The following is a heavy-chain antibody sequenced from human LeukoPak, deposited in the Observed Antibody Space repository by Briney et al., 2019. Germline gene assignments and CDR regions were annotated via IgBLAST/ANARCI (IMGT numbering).Heavy chain of an antibody. CDR1: GYIFTSYG. J-gene: IGHJ5*02. V-gene: IGHV1-18*01. CDR2: ISVYNRNT. CDR3: ARDINGYYYDSHGYYPTDL. D-gene: IGHD3-22*01. Sequence: ASVKVSCKASGYIFTSYGTSWVRQAPGQGLEWMGWISVYNRNTNYPQRHQGRVTMTTDTSTTTAYMELRSVRSDDTAVYYCARDINGYYYDSHGYYPTDLWGQGTLVTVSS.